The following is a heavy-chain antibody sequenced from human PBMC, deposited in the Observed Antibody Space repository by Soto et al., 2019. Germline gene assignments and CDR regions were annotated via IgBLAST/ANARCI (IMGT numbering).Heavy chain of an antibody. Sequence: EVQLVESGGGLVKPGGSLRLSCAASGFTFSSYSMNWVRQAPGKGLEWVSSISSSSSYIYYADSVKGRFTISRDNAKNSLYLQMNSLRAEDTAVYYCARLRGTTVVTPEAHWYFDLWGRGTLVTVSS. CDR2: ISSSSSYI. D-gene: IGHD4-17*01. V-gene: IGHV3-21*01. CDR3: ARLRGTTVVTPEAHWYFDL. J-gene: IGHJ2*01. CDR1: GFTFSSYS.